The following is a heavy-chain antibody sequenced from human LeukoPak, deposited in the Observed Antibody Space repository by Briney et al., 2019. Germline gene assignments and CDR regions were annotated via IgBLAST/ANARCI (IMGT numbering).Heavy chain of an antibody. V-gene: IGHV3-23*01. Sequence: GGSLRLSCAASGFTFSSYAMTWVRQAPGKGLEWFSGITGVDSTPYYADSVKGRFTISRDNSKNTLYLQMNSLRGEDTAAYYCAKDAVRGSGRINWFDSWGQGTLVTVSS. D-gene: IGHD3-10*01. CDR2: ITGVDSTP. CDR3: AKDAVRGSGRINWFDS. CDR1: GFTFSSYA. J-gene: IGHJ5*01.